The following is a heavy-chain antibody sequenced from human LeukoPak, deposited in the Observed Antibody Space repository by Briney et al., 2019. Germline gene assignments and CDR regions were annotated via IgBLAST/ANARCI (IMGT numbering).Heavy chain of an antibody. CDR3: ARDDRNGYPDY. D-gene: IGHD5-24*01. V-gene: IGHV3-21*01. CDR2: ISGSSSHT. CDR1: AFTFSSYN. J-gene: IGHJ4*02. Sequence: GGSLRLSCAASAFTFSSYNMNWVRQAPGEGLEWVSSISGSSSHTYYADSVKGRFTISRDNAKNSVYLQMNSLRAEDTAVYYCARDDRNGYPDYWGQGTLVTVSS.